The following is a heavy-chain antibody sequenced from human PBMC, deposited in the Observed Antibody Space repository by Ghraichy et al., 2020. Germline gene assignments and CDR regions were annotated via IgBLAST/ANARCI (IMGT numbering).Heavy chain of an antibody. CDR3: ARVWYSSAWPRDFYWYFDL. J-gene: IGHJ2*01. D-gene: IGHD6-19*01. CDR1: GGRFCSSA. V-gene: IGHV1-69*13. CDR2: IIPIFGTA. Sequence: SVKVSCKASGGRFCSSAISWERQAPGQGLEWMGGIIPIFGTANYAQKSQGRVTITADESTTTAYMELSSLRSEDTAVYYCARVWYSSAWPRDFYWYFDLWGRGTLVIVSS.